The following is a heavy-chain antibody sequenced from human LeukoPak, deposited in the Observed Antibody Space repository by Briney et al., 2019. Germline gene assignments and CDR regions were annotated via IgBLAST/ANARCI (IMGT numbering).Heavy chain of an antibody. CDR3: ARGLVLMGRRPSYFDY. CDR1: GFTLSSYA. Sequence: PGRSLRLSCAASGFTLSSYAMHWVRQAPGKGLEWAAVISYDGSNKYYADSVKGRFTISRDNSKNTLYLQTNSLRAEDTAVYYCARGLVLMGRRPSYFDYWGQGTLVTVSS. J-gene: IGHJ4*02. V-gene: IGHV3-30-3*01. D-gene: IGHD2-8*01. CDR2: ISYDGSNK.